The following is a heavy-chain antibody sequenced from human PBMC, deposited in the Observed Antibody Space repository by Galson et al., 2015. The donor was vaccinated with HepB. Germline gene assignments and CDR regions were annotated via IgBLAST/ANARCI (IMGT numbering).Heavy chain of an antibody. Sequence: SLRLSCAASGFTFTSYNMNWVRQAPGRGLEWVSCILSDPCYIYYADSVKGRFIISRDTANNSLFLQMNSLRVEDTAVYYCARSWDLRRELDFWGQGTLVTVYS. CDR1: GFTFTSYN. J-gene: IGHJ4*02. D-gene: IGHD1-26*01. V-gene: IGHV3-21*01. CDR3: ARSWDLRRELDF. CDR2: ILSDPCYI.